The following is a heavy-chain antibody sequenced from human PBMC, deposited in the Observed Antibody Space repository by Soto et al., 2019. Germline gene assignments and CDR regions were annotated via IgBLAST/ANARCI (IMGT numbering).Heavy chain of an antibody. D-gene: IGHD3-22*01. CDR2: ISDYHGNT. CDR1: GYTFTSYG. Sequence: ASVKASCKASGYTFTSYGISWGDQGPGQGLECRGWISDYHGNTNHAQKLQCRVTTTTDPSTSTAYMELKSLRSDDTAVYYCAREYYDSSGYSVEACGQGTLVTVSS. V-gene: IGHV1-18*01. J-gene: IGHJ5*02. CDR3: AREYYDSSGYSVEA.